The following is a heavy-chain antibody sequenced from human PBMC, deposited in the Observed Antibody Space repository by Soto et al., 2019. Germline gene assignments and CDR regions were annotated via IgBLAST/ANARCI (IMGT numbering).Heavy chain of an antibody. Sequence: GGSLRLSCAVSGFRFNNYAMSWARQVPGKGLEWVAGIVSSGSSTYYADSVRGRFTISRDNSRDTLYLQMNNLRAEDTAVYYCTKRAGYCDTAVCYTSDIAAAGVFNYWGQETLVTVSS. CDR3: TKRAGYCDTAVCYTSDIAAAGVFNY. D-gene: IGHD6-13*01. V-gene: IGHV3-23*05. J-gene: IGHJ4*02. CDR2: IVSSGSST. CDR1: GFRFNNYA.